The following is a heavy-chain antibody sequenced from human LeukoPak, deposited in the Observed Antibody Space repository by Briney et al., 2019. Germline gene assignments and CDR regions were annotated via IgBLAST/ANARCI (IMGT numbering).Heavy chain of an antibody. CDR2: IKPDETEK. Sequence: GGSLRLSCAASGFALSGYWMTWVRQAPGKGLEWVTNIKPDETEKYYGDSVKGRFTASRDNAENSLYLQMNSLRAEDTAVYYCARPSDIVANIPHGYWGQGTLVTVSS. CDR1: GFALSGYW. CDR3: ARPSDIVANIPHGY. V-gene: IGHV3-7*01. J-gene: IGHJ4*02. D-gene: IGHD5-12*01.